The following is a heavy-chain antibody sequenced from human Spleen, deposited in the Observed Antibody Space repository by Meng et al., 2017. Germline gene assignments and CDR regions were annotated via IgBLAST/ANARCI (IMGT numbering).Heavy chain of an antibody. CDR3: ARDYYDSSGYLDP. D-gene: IGHD3-22*01. V-gene: IGHV3-21*01. CDR2: ISSSSTYI. CDR1: GFTFSSYS. J-gene: IGHJ5*02. Sequence: EVQLVESGGGLVKVVGSLRLSCAASGFTFSSYSMNWVRQAPGKGLEWVSCISSSSTYIYYADSVKGRFTISRDNAKNSLYLQLNSLRAEDTAVFYCARDYYDSSGYLDPWGQGTLVTVSS.